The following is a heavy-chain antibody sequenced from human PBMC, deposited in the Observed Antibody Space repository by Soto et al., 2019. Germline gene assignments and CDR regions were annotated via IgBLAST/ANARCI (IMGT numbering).Heavy chain of an antibody. CDR1: GGSFSGYY. J-gene: IGHJ4*02. CDR2: INHSGST. V-gene: IGHV4-34*01. Sequence: SETLSLTCAVYGGSFSGYYWSWIRQPPGKGLEWIGEINHSGSTKYNPSLKSRVTISVDTSKNQFSLKLSSVTAADTAVYYCARSKGYDSSGFDYWGQGTLVTVSS. D-gene: IGHD3-22*01. CDR3: ARSKGYDSSGFDY.